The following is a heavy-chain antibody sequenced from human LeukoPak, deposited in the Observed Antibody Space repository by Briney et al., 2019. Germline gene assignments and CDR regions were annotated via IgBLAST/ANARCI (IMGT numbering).Heavy chain of an antibody. CDR2: IKVDGTDK. D-gene: IGHD5-12*01. CDR1: GFTFSKSW. Sequence: PGGSLRLSCAASGFTFSKSWMSWVRQAPGKGLEWVANIKVDGTDKYYVDSVKGRFTISRDNAKDSLYLQMNSLRAEDTAVYYCVTGGYDFGNWGQGTLVTVSS. V-gene: IGHV3-7*05. J-gene: IGHJ4*02. CDR3: VTGGYDFGN.